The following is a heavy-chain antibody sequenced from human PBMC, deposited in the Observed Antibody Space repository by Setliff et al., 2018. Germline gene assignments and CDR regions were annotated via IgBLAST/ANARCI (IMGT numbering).Heavy chain of an antibody. V-gene: IGHV4-59*11. J-gene: IGHJ6*02. Sequence: SETLSLTCTVSGGSISSHYWSWIRQPPGKGLEWIGSIYYSGSTNYNHSLKSRVTISVDTSKNQFSLKLSSVTAADPAVYYCARAQTSHYYYYYGMDVWGQGTTVTVSS. CDR1: GGSISSHY. CDR2: IYYSGST. CDR3: ARAQTSHYYYYYGMDV.